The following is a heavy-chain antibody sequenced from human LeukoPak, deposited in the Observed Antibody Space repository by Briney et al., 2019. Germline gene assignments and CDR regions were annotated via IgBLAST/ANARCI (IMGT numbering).Heavy chain of an antibody. CDR3: ARDNSGNEYGYLDY. CDR2: INPKSGGT. Sequence: GASVKVSCTASRYTFTAYYIHWGRQAPGPGLEWMGWINPKSGGTNYAQELQGRVNMTRDTSISTAYMDLSSLRSDDTAVYYCARDNSGNEYGYLDYWGQGTRVTVSS. V-gene: IGHV1-2*02. D-gene: IGHD5-12*01. J-gene: IGHJ4*02. CDR1: RYTFTAYY.